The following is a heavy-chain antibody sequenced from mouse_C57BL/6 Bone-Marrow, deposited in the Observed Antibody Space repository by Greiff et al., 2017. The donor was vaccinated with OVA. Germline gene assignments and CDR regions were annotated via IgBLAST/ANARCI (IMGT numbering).Heavy chain of an antibody. D-gene: IGHD2-4*01. J-gene: IGHJ3*01. CDR2: INPNYGTT. CDR3: ANYYDYDEDAWFAY. Sequence: VQLQQSGPELVKPGASVKISCKASGYSFTDYNMNWVKQSNGKSLEWIGVINPNYGTTSYNQKFKGKATLTVDQSSSTAYMQLNSLTSEDSAVYYGANYYDYDEDAWFAYWGQGTLVTVSA. CDR1: GYSFTDYN. V-gene: IGHV1-39*01.